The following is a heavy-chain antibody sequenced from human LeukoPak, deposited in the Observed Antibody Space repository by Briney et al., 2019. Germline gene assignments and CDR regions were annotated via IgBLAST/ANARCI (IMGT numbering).Heavy chain of an antibody. CDR1: GFTFSSYA. D-gene: IGHD3-9*01. CDR2: ISGSGGST. CDR3: AKLVGDILTGYSYFDY. J-gene: IGHJ4*02. V-gene: IGHV3-23*01. Sequence: GGSLRLSCAASGFTFSSYAMSWVRQAPGKGLEWVSAISGSGGSTYNADSVKGRFTISRDNSKNTLYLQMNSLRAEDTAVYYCAKLVGDILTGYSYFDYWGQGTLVTVSS.